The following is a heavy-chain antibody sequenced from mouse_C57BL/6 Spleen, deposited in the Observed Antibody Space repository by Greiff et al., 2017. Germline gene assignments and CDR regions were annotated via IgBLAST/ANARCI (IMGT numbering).Heavy chain of an antibody. CDR2: INPNNGGT. D-gene: IGHD1-1*01. J-gene: IGHJ1*03. Sequence: EVQLQQSGPELVKPGASVKMSCKASGYTFTDYNMHWVKQSHGKSLEWLGYINPNNGGTSYNQKFKGKATLTVNKSSSTAYMELRSLTSEESAVYYCVRRKYYCSSYGYFDVWGTGTTVTVSS. CDR3: VRRKYYCSSYGYFDV. V-gene: IGHV1-22*01. CDR1: GYTFTDYN.